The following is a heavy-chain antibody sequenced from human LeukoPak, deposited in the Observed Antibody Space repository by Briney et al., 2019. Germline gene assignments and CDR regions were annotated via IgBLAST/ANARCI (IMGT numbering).Heavy chain of an antibody. CDR3: ARDRGSDIVVVPGWFDP. J-gene: IGHJ5*02. V-gene: IGHV1-2*02. CDR1: GYTFTGYY. Sequence: GASVKVSCKASGYTFTGYYMHWVRQAPGRGLEWMGWINPNSGGTNYAQKFQGRVTMTRDTSISTAYMELSRLRSDDTAVYYCARDRGSDIVVVPGWFDPWGQGTLVTVSS. D-gene: IGHD2-2*01. CDR2: INPNSGGT.